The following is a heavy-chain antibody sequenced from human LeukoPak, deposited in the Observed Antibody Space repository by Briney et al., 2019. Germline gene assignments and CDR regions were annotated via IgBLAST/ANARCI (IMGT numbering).Heavy chain of an antibody. CDR1: GFTFSTYA. CDR3: ARGTYYYDTNGYYSGGLGY. D-gene: IGHD3-22*01. Sequence: GGSLRLSCAASGFTFSTYAMHWVRQAPGKGLECVSVISNDGSDKYYPDSVRGRFTISRDNSENTPFLQMNSLRAEDTAVYYCARGTYYYDTNGYYSGGLGYWGQGTLVTVSS. J-gene: IGHJ4*02. CDR2: ISNDGSDK. V-gene: IGHV3-30*04.